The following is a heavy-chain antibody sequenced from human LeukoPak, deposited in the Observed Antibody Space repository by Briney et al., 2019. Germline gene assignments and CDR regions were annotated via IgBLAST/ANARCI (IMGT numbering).Heavy chain of an antibody. V-gene: IGHV1-69*13. CDR1: GGTFSSYA. CDR3: ATRLDSSSTWSVYFDY. D-gene: IGHD6-6*01. CDR2: IIAIFGTA. Sequence: ASVKVSCKASGGTFSSYAISWVRQAPGQGLERVGGIIAIFGTANYAQKFQGRVTITADESTSTAYMELSSLRSEDTAVYYCATRLDSSSTWSVYFDYWGQGTLVTVSS. J-gene: IGHJ4*02.